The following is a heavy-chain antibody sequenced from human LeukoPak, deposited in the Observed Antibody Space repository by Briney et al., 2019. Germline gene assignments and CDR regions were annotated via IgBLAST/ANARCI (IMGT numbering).Heavy chain of an antibody. Sequence: PGGSLRLSCAASGFTVSSNYMSWVRQAPGKGLEWVSVIYSGGSTYYADSVKGRFTISRDNSKNTLYLQMNSLRAEDTAVYCCARLTLYYYDSTYYFDYWGQGTLVTVSS. J-gene: IGHJ4*02. CDR2: IYSGGST. CDR3: ARLTLYYYDSTYYFDY. V-gene: IGHV3-53*01. D-gene: IGHD3-22*01. CDR1: GFTVSSNY.